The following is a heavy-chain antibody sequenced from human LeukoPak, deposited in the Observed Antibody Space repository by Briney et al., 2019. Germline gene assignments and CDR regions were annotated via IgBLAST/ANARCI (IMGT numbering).Heavy chain of an antibody. J-gene: IGHJ4*02. Sequence: QSGGSLRLSCAASGFTFSRYAMSWVRQAPRKGLEWVCGTSSSGESPYYADSVKGRFTISRDNSKNTLYLEINSLRAEDTAVYYCAKKSRDGYNPFDYLGQGTLVTVSS. CDR2: TSSSGESP. D-gene: IGHD5-24*01. CDR3: AKKSRDGYNPFDY. V-gene: IGHV3-23*01. CDR1: GFTFSRYA.